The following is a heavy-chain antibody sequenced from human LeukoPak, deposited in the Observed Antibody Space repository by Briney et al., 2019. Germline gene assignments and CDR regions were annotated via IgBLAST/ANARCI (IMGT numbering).Heavy chain of an antibody. CDR2: IYYSGST. Sequence: SETLSLTCTVSAGSISSSSYYWGWIRQPPGKGLEWIGRIYYSGSTYYNPSLKSRVTISVDTSKNQFSLKLSSVTAADTAVYYCARGERGVDTAMAQPDYWGQGTLVTVSS. CDR1: AGSISSSSYY. CDR3: ARGERGVDTAMAQPDY. D-gene: IGHD5-18*01. V-gene: IGHV4-39*07. J-gene: IGHJ4*02.